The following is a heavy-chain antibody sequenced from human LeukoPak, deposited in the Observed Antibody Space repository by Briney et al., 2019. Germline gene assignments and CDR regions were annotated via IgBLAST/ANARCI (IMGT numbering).Heavy chain of an antibody. Sequence: GGSLRLSCAASGFTFSNYNMNWVRQAPGKAREGVSSITSSGTYIFYADSVKGRFTIHRDNAKNSLYLQMDSLGPEDTAVYYCARDPYSGNYGNDYYYYMDVWGKGTTVTISS. CDR1: GFTFSNYN. CDR3: ARDPYSGNYGNDYYYYMDV. D-gene: IGHD1-26*01. CDR2: ITSSGTYI. V-gene: IGHV3-21*01. J-gene: IGHJ6*03.